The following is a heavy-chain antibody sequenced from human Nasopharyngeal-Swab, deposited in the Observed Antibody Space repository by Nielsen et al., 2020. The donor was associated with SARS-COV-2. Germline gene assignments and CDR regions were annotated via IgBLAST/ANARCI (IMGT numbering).Heavy chain of an antibody. CDR1: GFTFSGSA. V-gene: IGHV3-73*01. CDR3: AREGTAMVHGNAFDI. Sequence: GESLKISCAASGFTFSGSAMHWVRQASGKGLEWVGSIRSKANSYATAYAASVKGRFTISRDDSKNTAYLQMNSLKTEDTAVYYCAREGTAMVHGNAFDIWGQGTMVTVSS. J-gene: IGHJ3*02. CDR2: IRSKANSYAT. D-gene: IGHD5-18*01.